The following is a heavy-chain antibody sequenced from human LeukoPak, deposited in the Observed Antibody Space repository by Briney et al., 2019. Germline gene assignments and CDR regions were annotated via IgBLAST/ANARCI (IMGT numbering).Heavy chain of an antibody. CDR2: IYYSGSI. CDR3: ARAYGDYHDY. J-gene: IGHJ4*02. CDR1: GGSISSYY. D-gene: IGHD4-17*01. V-gene: IGHV4-59*01. Sequence: SETLSLTCTVSGGSISSYYWSWIRQPPGKGLEWIGYIYYSGSINYNPSLKSRVTISVDTSKNQFSLKLSSVTAADTAVYYCARAYGDYHDYWGQGTLVTVSS.